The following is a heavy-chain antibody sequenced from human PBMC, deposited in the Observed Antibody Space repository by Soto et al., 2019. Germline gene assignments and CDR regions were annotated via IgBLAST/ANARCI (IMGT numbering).Heavy chain of an antibody. J-gene: IGHJ6*02. CDR2: IYYSGST. D-gene: IGHD2-21*01. CDR1: GGSISSGGYY. Sequence: QVQLQESGPGLVKPSQTLSLTCTVSGGSISSGGYYWSWIRQHPGKGLEWIGYIYYSGSTYYNPSLTRRVTTSVDTSKNQFSLKLSSVTAADTAVYYCAASCVGCGGFNYYGMDVWGQGTTVTVSS. V-gene: IGHV4-31*03. CDR3: AASCVGCGGFNYYGMDV.